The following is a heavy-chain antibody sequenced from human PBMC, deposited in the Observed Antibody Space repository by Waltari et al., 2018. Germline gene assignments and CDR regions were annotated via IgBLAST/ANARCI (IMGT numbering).Heavy chain of an antibody. D-gene: IGHD5-12*01. V-gene: IGHV1-18*01. CDR3: ARGGYGDY. Sequence: QAQLVQSAAEVKKPGASMRLSCKASGDEFSIYYMHWVRQAPGQGLEWMGWISAYNGNTNYAQKLQGRVTMTTDTSTSTAYMELRSLRSDDTAVYYCARGGYGDYWGQGTLVTVSS. CDR2: ISAYNGNT. J-gene: IGHJ4*02. CDR1: GDEFSIYY.